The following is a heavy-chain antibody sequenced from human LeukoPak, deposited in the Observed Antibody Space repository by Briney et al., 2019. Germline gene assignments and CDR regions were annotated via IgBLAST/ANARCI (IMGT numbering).Heavy chain of an antibody. J-gene: IGHJ3*02. V-gene: IGHV1-2*02. CDR2: INPNSGGT. CDR3: ARPIWGSYDSSGYFWNDAFDI. Sequence: GASVKVSCKASGYTFTGYYMHWVRQAPGQGLEWMGWINPNSGGTNYAQKFQGRVTMTRETSIRTVYMELSRLRSDDTAVYYCARPIWGSYDSSGYFWNDAFDIWGQGTMVTVSS. CDR1: GYTFTGYY. D-gene: IGHD3-22*01.